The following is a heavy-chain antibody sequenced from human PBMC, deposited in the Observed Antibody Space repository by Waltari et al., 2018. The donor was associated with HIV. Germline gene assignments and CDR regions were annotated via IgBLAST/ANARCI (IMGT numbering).Heavy chain of an antibody. CDR3: ARAREIQTSEFLFYYYYDYMDI. CDR1: GDSLKGYY. CDR2: ADHRGNS. Sequence: QLQQWGAGLLRPSETLSLTCAVYGDSLKGYYWSWIRQTPQRGLACIGEADHRGNSPSAPSLRSRVPISVDASKNHFSLSLASVTAADQGCYFCARAREIQTSEFLFYYYYDYMDIWGSVTTVTVS. D-gene: IGHD3-10*01. V-gene: IGHV4-34*01. J-gene: IGHJ6*03.